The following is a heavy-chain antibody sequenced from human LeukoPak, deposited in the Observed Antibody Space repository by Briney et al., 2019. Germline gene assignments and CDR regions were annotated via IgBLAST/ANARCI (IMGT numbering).Heavy chain of an antibody. CDR2: INPNSGGT. Sequence: GASVKVSCKASGYTFTGYYMHWVRQAPGQGLEWMGWINPNSGGTNYAQKFQGRVTMTRDTSISTAYMELSRLRSGDTAVYYCAREEFVVVPAPANWFDPWGQGTLVTVSS. D-gene: IGHD2-2*01. J-gene: IGHJ5*02. CDR1: GYTFTGYY. CDR3: AREEFVVVPAPANWFDP. V-gene: IGHV1-2*02.